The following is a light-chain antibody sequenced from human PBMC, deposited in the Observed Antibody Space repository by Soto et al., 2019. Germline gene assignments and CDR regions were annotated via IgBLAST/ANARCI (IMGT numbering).Light chain of an antibody. V-gene: IGLV2-11*01. J-gene: IGLJ2*01. Sequence: QSALIQPPSVSGSPGQSGTISCTGTSSDVGSYDYVSWYQQHPGTVPKPMIYNVNTQPSGVPDRFSGSKSGNTASMTISGLHAEDEADYYCCSYTSSATWVFGGGTKLTVL. CDR1: SSDVGSYDY. CDR3: CSYTSSATWV. CDR2: NVN.